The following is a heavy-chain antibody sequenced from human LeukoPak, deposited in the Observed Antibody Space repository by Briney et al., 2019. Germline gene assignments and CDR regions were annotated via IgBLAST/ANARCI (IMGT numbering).Heavy chain of an antibody. D-gene: IGHD6-13*01. CDR2: ISAYNGNT. CDR3: ARGGPGGSWYPKPYYFDY. CDR1: GYTFTSYG. Sequence: ASVKVSCKASGYTFTSYGISWGRQAPGQGLEWMGLISAYNGNTNYAQKLQGRVTMTTDTSTSTAYMELRSLRSDDTAVYYCARGGPGGSWYPKPYYFDYWGQGTLVTVSS. V-gene: IGHV1-18*01. J-gene: IGHJ4*02.